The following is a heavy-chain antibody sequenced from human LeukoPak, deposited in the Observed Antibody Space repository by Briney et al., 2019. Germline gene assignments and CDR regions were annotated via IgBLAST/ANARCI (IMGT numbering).Heavy chain of an antibody. CDR2: IKQDGSEK. D-gene: IGHD3-10*01. J-gene: IGHJ6*02. CDR3: VRAGYGLGSYLPYGMDD. Sequence: GGSLRLSCVVSDFTFSYYWMTWVRQAPGKGLEWVANIKQDGSEKYYADSVKGRFTISRDNAKNSLYLQMNSLRADDTAVYYCVRAGYGLGSYLPYGMDDWGQGTTVTVSS. CDR1: DFTFSYYW. V-gene: IGHV3-7*01.